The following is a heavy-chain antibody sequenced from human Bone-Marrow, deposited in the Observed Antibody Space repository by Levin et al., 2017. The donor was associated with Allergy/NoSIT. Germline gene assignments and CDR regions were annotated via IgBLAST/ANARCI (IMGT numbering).Heavy chain of an antibody. V-gene: IGHV1-18*01. CDR3: ARVDIVVVPIGLGWFDP. D-gene: IGHD2-2*01. CDR1: GYTFTSYG. Sequence: ASVKVSCKASGYTFTSYGISWVRQAPGQGLEWMGWISAYNGNTNYAQKLQGRVTMTTDTSTSTAYMELRSLRSDDTAVYYCARVDIVVVPIGLGWFDPWGQGTLVTVSS. CDR2: ISAYNGNT. J-gene: IGHJ5*02.